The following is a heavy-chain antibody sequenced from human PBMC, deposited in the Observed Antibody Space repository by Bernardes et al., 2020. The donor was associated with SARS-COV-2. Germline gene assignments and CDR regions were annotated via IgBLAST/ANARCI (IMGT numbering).Heavy chain of an antibody. V-gene: IGHV1-2*02. J-gene: IGHJ4*02. Sequence: ASVTVSCKASGYTFTGYYLHLVRQAPGEGLEWMGWINPKNGGTNYAQKFRGRVTMTSDTSISTAYLELSRLRSDDTAVYYCARQSAYSSGWTPNFDYWGQETLVTVSS. CDR3: ARQSAYSSGWTPNFDY. CDR2: INPKNGGT. D-gene: IGHD6-19*01. CDR1: GYTFTGYY.